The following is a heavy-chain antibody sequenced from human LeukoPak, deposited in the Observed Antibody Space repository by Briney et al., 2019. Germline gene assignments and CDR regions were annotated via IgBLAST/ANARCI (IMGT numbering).Heavy chain of an antibody. J-gene: IGHJ4*02. CDR3: ARRDIVVVVSASDY. CDR1: GFTVSSNY. V-gene: IGHV3-53*01. CDR2: IYSDGST. Sequence: GGSLRLSCAASGFTVSSNYMSWVRQAPGKGLEWVSEIYSDGSTYYAASVKGRFSISRDNSKNTVYLQMNSLRVDDTAVYYCARRDIVVVVSASDYWGQGTLVTVSS. D-gene: IGHD2-15*01.